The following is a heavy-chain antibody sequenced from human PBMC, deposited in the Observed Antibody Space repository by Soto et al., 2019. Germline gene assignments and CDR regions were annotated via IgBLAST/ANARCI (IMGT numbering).Heavy chain of an antibody. J-gene: IGHJ6*02. CDR3: VRDFGSSSEGGMDV. Sequence: QVQLVESGGGVVQPGRSLRLSCAASGFTVRTHGMYWVRQAAGKGLEWVALIWHDGTKENYADSVKGRFTISRDNSKNTLYLQMNNLRGEDTAVYYCVRDFGSSSEGGMDVWGQGTTVTVSS. CDR1: GFTVRTHG. CDR2: IWHDGTKE. V-gene: IGHV3-33*01. D-gene: IGHD6-6*01.